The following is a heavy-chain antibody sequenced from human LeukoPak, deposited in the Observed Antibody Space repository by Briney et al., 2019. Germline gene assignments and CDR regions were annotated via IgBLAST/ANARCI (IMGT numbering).Heavy chain of an antibody. CDR2: IYYRGRT. CDR1: GASISSSTYH. Sequence: SETLSLTCNVSGASISSSTYHWGWIRQPPGKGLEWIASIYYRGRTYYNPSLKSRVTISVDTSKNQFSLKLSSVTAADTAVYYCASLEPYYDFWSGYYPAPYMDVWGKGTTVTVSS. D-gene: IGHD3-3*01. V-gene: IGHV4-39*07. CDR3: ASLEPYYDFWSGYYPAPYMDV. J-gene: IGHJ6*03.